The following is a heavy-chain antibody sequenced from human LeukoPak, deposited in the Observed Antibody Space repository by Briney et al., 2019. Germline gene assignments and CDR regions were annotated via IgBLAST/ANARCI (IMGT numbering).Heavy chain of an antibody. Sequence: SQTLSLTCAVSGGSISSSSYYWGWLRQPPGTGLEWLGSIYYSGSTYYNPSLKSRVTISVDTSKNQFSLKLSSVTAADTAVYYCARQHVDIVATMFSSGFDYWGQGTLVTVSS. CDR3: ARQHVDIVATMFSSGFDY. CDR1: GGSISSSSYY. CDR2: IYYSGST. V-gene: IGHV4-39*01. D-gene: IGHD5-12*01. J-gene: IGHJ4*02.